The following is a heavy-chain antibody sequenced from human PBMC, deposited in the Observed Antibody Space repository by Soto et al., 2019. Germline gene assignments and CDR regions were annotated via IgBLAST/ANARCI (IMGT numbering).Heavy chain of an antibody. D-gene: IGHD6-19*01. J-gene: IGHJ2*01. CDR3: AKGGKRQWLGAIWYFDL. Sequence: EVQLVESGGGLVQPGGSLRLSCAASGFTFSSYAMSWVRQAPGKGLEWVSAISGSGGSTYYADSVKGRFTISRDNSKNTLYLQMNSLRAEDTAVYYCAKGGKRQWLGAIWYFDLWGRGTLVTVSS. CDR2: ISGSGGST. CDR1: GFTFSSYA. V-gene: IGHV3-23*04.